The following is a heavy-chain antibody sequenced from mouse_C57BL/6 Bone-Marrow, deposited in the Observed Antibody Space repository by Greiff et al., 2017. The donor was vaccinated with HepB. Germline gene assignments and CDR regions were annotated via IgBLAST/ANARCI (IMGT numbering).Heavy chain of an antibody. CDR1: GFTFSSYA. V-gene: IGHV5-9-1*02. CDR3: TRDGDYYGSSYYYAMDY. J-gene: IGHJ4*01. Sequence: EVQRVESGEGLVKPGGSLKLSCAASGFTFSSYAMSWVRQTPEKRLEWVAYISSGGDYIYYADTVKGRFTISRDNARNTLYLQMSSLKSEDTAMYYCTRDGDYYGSSYYYAMDYWGQGTSVTVSS. D-gene: IGHD1-1*01. CDR2: ISSGGDYI.